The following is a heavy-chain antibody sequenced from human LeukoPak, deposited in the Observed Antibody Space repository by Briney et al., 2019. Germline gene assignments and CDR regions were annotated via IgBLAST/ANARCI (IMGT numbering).Heavy chain of an antibody. Sequence: ASVKVSCKASGYTFTGHYMHWVRQAPGQGLEWMGWINPNSGGTNYAQKFQGRVTMTRDTSISTAYMELSRLRSDDTAVYYCASSDSLGGAFDIWGQGTMVTVSS. CDR2: INPNSGGT. CDR3: ASSDSLGGAFDI. J-gene: IGHJ3*02. D-gene: IGHD3-16*01. V-gene: IGHV1-2*02. CDR1: GYTFTGHY.